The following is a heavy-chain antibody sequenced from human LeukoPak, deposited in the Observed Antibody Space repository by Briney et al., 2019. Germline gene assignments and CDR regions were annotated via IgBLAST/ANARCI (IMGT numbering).Heavy chain of an antibody. J-gene: IGHJ4*02. CDR1: GFTFSSYA. V-gene: IGHV3-23*01. Sequence: GGSLRLSCAASGFTFSSYAMSWVRQAPGRGLEWVSAISGSGGSTYYADSVKGRFTISRDNSKNTLYLQMNSLRAEDTAVYYCAKAKYYYDSSGYNYWGQGTLVTVSS. CDR2: ISGSGGST. CDR3: AKAKYYYDSSGYNY. D-gene: IGHD3-22*01.